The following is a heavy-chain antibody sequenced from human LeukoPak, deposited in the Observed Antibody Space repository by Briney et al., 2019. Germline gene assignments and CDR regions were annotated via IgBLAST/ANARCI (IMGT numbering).Heavy chain of an antibody. CDR2: IWYDGSNK. D-gene: IGHD2-21*02. J-gene: IGHJ4*02. CDR1: GFTFSSYG. V-gene: IGHV3-33*01. CDR3: ARDAYCGGDCYSYYFDY. Sequence: GGSLRLSCAASGFTFSSYGMHWVRQAPGKGLEWAAVIWYDGSNKYYADSVKGRFTISRDNSKNTLYLQMNSLRAEDTAVYYCARDAYCGGDCYSYYFDYWGQGTLVTVSS.